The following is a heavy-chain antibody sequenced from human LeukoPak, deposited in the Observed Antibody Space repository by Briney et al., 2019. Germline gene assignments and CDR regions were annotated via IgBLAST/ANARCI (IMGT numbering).Heavy chain of an antibody. CDR2: IYTSGST. CDR1: GGSISSYY. D-gene: IGHD6-13*01. J-gene: IGHJ5*02. V-gene: IGHV4-4*09. CDR3: ASLPLGLYWFDP. Sequence: PSETLSLTCTVSGGSISSYYWSWIRQPPGKGLEGIGYIYTSGSTNYNPSLKSRVPISVDTSKNQFSLKLSSVTAADTAVYYCASLPLGLYWFDPWGQGTLVTVSS.